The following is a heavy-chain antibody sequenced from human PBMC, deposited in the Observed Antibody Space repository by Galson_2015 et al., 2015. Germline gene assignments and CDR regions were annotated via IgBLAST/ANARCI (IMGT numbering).Heavy chain of an antibody. V-gene: IGHV1-2*04. CDR2: INPNSGGT. J-gene: IGHJ4*02. CDR1: GYTFTGYY. Sequence: SVKVSCKASGYTFTGYYMHWVRQAPGQGLEWMGWINPNSGGTNYAQKFQGWVTMTRDTSISTAYMELSSLRSEDTAVYYCAIIPNLSIAVAGTLIDYWGQGTLVTVSS. D-gene: IGHD6-19*01. CDR3: AIIPNLSIAVAGTLIDY.